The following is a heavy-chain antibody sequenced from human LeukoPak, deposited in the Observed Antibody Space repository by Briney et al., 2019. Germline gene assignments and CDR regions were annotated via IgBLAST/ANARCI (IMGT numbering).Heavy chain of an antibody. D-gene: IGHD4-17*01. Sequence: ASVKVSCKASGGTFSSYAISWVRQAPGQGLEWMGGIIPIFGTANYAQKFQGRVTITADESTSTAYMELSSLRSEDTAVYYCARDGGHYGDYYFDYWGQGTLVTVSS. CDR3: ARDGGHYGDYYFDY. CDR1: GGTFSSYA. J-gene: IGHJ4*02. CDR2: IIPIFGTA. V-gene: IGHV1-69*13.